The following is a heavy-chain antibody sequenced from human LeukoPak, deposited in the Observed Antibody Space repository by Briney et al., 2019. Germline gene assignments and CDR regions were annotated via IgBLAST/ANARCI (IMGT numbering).Heavy chain of an antibody. CDR2: INHSGST. CDR3: ARGRTGYQLLPTKKNYDYYYMDV. V-gene: IGHV4-34*01. J-gene: IGHJ6*03. D-gene: IGHD2-2*01. CDR1: GGSISSYY. Sequence: SETLSLTCTVSGGSISSYYWSWIRQPPGKGLEWIGEINHSGSTNYNPSLKSRVTISVDTSKNQFSLKLSSVTAADTAVYHCARGRTGYQLLPTKKNYDYYYMDVWGKGTTVTVSS.